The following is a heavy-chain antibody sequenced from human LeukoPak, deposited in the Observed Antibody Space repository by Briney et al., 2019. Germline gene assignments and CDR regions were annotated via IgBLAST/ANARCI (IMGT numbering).Heavy chain of an antibody. CDR1: GYSISSGYY. D-gene: IGHD6-19*01. Sequence: SETLSLTCAVSGYSISSGYYLGWIRQPPGKGLEWIGSIYHSGSTYYNPSLKSRVTISVDTSKNQFSLKLSSVTAADTAVYYCAIGGYSSGLGHRRPTDYWRQGTLVTVSS. J-gene: IGHJ4*02. CDR2: IYHSGST. CDR3: AIGGYSSGLGHRRPTDY. V-gene: IGHV4-38-2*01.